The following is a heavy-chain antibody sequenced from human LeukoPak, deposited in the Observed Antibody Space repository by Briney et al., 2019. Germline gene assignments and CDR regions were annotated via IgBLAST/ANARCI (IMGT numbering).Heavy chain of an antibody. CDR2: IVGSGVTT. CDR3: ARDERWIQFNY. D-gene: IGHD5-18*01. CDR1: GFTFSNYG. V-gene: IGHV3-23*01. J-gene: IGHJ4*02. Sequence: PGGSLRLSCVASGFTFSNYGMNWVRQAPGKGLEWVSGIVGSGVTTYYADSVKGRFTISRDNSKNTLYLHMNGLRVEDTAIYYCARDERWIQFNYWGLGTLVTVSS.